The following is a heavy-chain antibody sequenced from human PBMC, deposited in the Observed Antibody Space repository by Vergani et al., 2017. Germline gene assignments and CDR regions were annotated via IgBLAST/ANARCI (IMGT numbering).Heavy chain of an antibody. J-gene: IGHJ6*02. D-gene: IGHD3-10*01. CDR1: GGTFSSYA. CDR2: IITIVGTA. V-gene: IGHV1-69*12. CDR3: AGKGGRGTFYGV. Sequence: QVQLVQSGAEVKKPGSSVKVSCKASGGTFSSYAISWVRQAPGQGLEWMGGIITIVGTANYAQKFQGRVTITADESTSTAYLELSSLGSEETAVYYCAGKGGRGTFYGVWGQGTTVTVSS.